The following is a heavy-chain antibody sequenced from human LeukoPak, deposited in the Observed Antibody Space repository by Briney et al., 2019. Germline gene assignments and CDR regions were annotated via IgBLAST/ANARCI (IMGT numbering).Heavy chain of an antibody. V-gene: IGHV4-59*08. CDR1: GGSISSHY. CDR3: ARQGIDAFDI. CDR2: IYYTGTR. Sequence: SETLSLTCTVSGGSISSHYWSWLRHPPGKGLEWIAYIYYTGTRNYNPSLKSRVTISVDTSKNQISLRLSSVTAADTAVYYCARQGIDAFDIWGQGTLVTVSS. J-gene: IGHJ3*02.